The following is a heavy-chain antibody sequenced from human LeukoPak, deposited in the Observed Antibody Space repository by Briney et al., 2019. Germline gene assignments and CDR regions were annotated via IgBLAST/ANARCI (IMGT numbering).Heavy chain of an antibody. CDR2: ISGSGGST. J-gene: IGHJ3*02. D-gene: IGHD3-22*01. Sequence: GGSLRLSCAASGFSFSGYAMSWVRQAPGKGLEWVSAISGSGGSTYYADSVKGRFTISRDNPKNTLYLQMNSLRAEDTAVYYCAKDRDSSGYYYAFDIWGQGAMVTVSS. CDR3: AKDRDSSGYYYAFDI. V-gene: IGHV3-23*01. CDR1: GFSFSGYA.